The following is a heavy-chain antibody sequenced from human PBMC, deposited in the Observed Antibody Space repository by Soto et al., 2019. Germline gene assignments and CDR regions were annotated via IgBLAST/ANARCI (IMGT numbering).Heavy chain of an antibody. Sequence: GGSLRLSCAASGFTFSSYGMHWVRQAPGKGLEWVAVIWYDGSNKYYADSVKGRFTISRDNSKNTLYLQTNSLRAEDTAVYYCARTNSSGFYFDYWGQGTLVTVSS. J-gene: IGHJ4*02. V-gene: IGHV3-33*01. D-gene: IGHD6-19*01. CDR3: ARTNSSGFYFDY. CDR1: GFTFSSYG. CDR2: IWYDGSNK.